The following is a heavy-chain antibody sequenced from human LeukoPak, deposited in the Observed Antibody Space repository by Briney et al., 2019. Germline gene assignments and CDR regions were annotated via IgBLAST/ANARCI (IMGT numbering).Heavy chain of an antibody. J-gene: IGHJ3*02. CDR2: IYYSGNT. CDR1: GGSITSGIYY. D-gene: IGHD1-26*01. CDR3: ARGEGSGSYLDAFDI. V-gene: IGHV4-31*03. Sequence: SQTLSLTCTVSGGSITSGIYYWTWIRQHPGKGLEWIVYIYYSGNTYYNPSLKSRVTISVDTSKNQFSLNLSSVTAADTAVYSCARGEGSGSYLDAFDIWGQGTMVTVSS.